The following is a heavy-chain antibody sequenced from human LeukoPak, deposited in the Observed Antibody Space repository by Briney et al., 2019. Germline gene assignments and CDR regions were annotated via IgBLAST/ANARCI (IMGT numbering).Heavy chain of an antibody. V-gene: IGHV3-74*01. CDR2: INSDGSST. CDR3: ARTAYTSTSLGF. D-gene: IGHD6-19*01. Sequence: GSLRLSCAASGFTFSNYWMHWVRQAPGKGLVWVSRINSDGSSTNYADSVKGRFTISRDNAKNMLYLQMNSLRAEDTAVYHCARTAYTSTSLGFWGQGTLVTVPS. J-gene: IGHJ4*02. CDR1: GFTFSNYW.